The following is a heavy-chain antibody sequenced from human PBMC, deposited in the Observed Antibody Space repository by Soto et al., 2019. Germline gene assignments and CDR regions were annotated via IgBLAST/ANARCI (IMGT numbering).Heavy chain of an antibody. Sequence: QVQLVDSGGGVVQPGRSLRLSCAASGFTFSSYGMHVVRQAPGKGLEWVALISYDGSNKYYADSVKGRFTISRDNSKNTLYLQMNSLRAEDTAVYYCAKDRESYYGSGSYSPFDYWGQGTLVTVSS. V-gene: IGHV3-30*18. CDR2: ISYDGSNK. CDR1: GFTFSSYG. CDR3: AKDRESYYGSGSYSPFDY. D-gene: IGHD3-10*01. J-gene: IGHJ4*02.